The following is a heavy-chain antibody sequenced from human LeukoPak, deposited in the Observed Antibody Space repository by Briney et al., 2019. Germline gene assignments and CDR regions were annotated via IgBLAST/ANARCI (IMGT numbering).Heavy chain of an antibody. CDR2: IYYSGST. CDR3: ARGLRYSYGN. J-gene: IGHJ4*02. CDR1: GGSISSYY. D-gene: IGHD5-18*01. Sequence: SETLSLTCTVSGGSISSYYWSWIRQPPGKGLEWIGYIYYSGSTNYNPSLKSRVTMSVDTSKNQFSLKLSSVTAADTAVYYCARGLRYSYGNWGQGTLVTVSS. V-gene: IGHV4-59*12.